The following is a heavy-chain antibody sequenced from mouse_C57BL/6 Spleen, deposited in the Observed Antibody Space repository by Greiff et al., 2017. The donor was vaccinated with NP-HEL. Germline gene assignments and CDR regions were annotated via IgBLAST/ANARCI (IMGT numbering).Heavy chain of an antibody. CDR1: GYTFTSYW. V-gene: IGHV1-64*01. D-gene: IGHD1-1*01. CDR2: IHPNSGST. J-gene: IGHJ4*01. Sequence: QVQLQQSGAELVKPGASVKLSCKASGYTFTSYWMHWVKQRPGQGLEWIGMIHPNSGSTNYNEKFKSKATLTVDKSSSTAYMQLSSLTSEDSAVYYWAITTVVAHYYAMDYWGQGTSVTVSS. CDR3: AITTVVAHYYAMDY.